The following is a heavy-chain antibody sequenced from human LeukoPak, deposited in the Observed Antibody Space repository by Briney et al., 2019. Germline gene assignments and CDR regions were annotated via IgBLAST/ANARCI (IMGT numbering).Heavy chain of an antibody. Sequence: GGSLRLSCAASGFTFSSYEMNWARQAPGKGLEWVSYISSSGSTIYYADSVKGRFTISRDNAKNSLYLQMNSLRAEDTAVYYCARLGYCSSTSCYAYYGMDVWGKGTTVTVSS. V-gene: IGHV3-48*03. D-gene: IGHD2-2*01. CDR3: ARLGYCSSTSCYAYYGMDV. J-gene: IGHJ6*04. CDR2: ISSSGSTI. CDR1: GFTFSSYE.